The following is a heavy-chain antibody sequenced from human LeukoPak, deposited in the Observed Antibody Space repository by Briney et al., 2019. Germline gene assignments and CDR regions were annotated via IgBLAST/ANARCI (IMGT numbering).Heavy chain of an antibody. Sequence: GGSLRLSCTTSGFRFGDHAMNWVRQAPGKGLEWISAISGSGGNTYYAASVKGRFTFSRDNSKNTLFLQMNSLRAEDTAVYYCAKGPKIPAPTYYFDYWGQGTLVTVSS. CDR3: AKGPKIPAPTYYFDY. CDR2: ISGSGGNT. D-gene: IGHD2-2*01. J-gene: IGHJ4*02. CDR1: GFRFGDHA. V-gene: IGHV3-23*01.